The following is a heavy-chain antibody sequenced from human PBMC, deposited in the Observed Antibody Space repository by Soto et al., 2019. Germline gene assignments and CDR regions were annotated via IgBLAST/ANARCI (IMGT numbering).Heavy chain of an antibody. V-gene: IGHV4-59*08. CDR2: IYYSGST. CDR3: ARQVRATMVLYAFDI. CDR1: GGSISSYY. D-gene: IGHD5-12*01. J-gene: IGHJ3*02. Sequence: SETLSLTCTVSGGSISSYYWSWIRQPPGKGLEWIGYIYYSGSTNYNPSLKSRVTISVDTSKNQFSLKLSSVTAADTAVYYCARQVRATMVLYAFDIWGQGTRVTVSS.